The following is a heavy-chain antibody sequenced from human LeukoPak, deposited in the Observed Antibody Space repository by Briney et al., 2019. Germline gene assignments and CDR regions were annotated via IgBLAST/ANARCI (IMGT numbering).Heavy chain of an antibody. V-gene: IGHV1-18*01. CDR2: ISAYNGYT. CDR3: ARGGATTTIDY. J-gene: IGHJ4*02. D-gene: IGHD5-12*01. Sequence: SVKVSCKTSGYTFSSYGISWVRQAPGQGLEWMGWISAYNGYTNYTQKLQGRVTMTTDTSTSTAYKELRSLRSDDTAVYYCARGGATTTIDYWGQGTLVTVSS. CDR1: GYTFSSYG.